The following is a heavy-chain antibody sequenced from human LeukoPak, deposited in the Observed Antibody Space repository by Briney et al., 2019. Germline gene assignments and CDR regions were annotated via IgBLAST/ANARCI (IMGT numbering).Heavy chain of an antibody. Sequence: PSETLSLTCTVSGGSINSYYWSWLRQPAGKGLEWIGRIYSSGSTNYNPSLKSRVSMSVDTSKNQFSLKLTSVTAADTAVYYCARGGKATVVTMWGQGSLVTVSS. V-gene: IGHV4-4*07. CDR1: GGSINSYY. D-gene: IGHD4-23*01. J-gene: IGHJ4*02. CDR2: IYSSGST. CDR3: ARGGKATVVTM.